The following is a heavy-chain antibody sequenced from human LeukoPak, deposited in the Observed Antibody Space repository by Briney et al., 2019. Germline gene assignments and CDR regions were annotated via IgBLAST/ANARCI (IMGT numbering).Heavy chain of an antibody. J-gene: IGHJ4*02. CDR2: IYYSGST. Sequence: SETLSLTCTVSGGSMSSNRYYWGWIRQPPGKGLEWIGSIYYSGSTYYNPSLKSRVTISVDTSKNQFSLKLSSVTAADTAVYYCASRSMQWLAFDYWGQGTLVTVSS. D-gene: IGHD6-19*01. CDR3: ASRSMQWLAFDY. CDR1: GGSMSSNRYY. V-gene: IGHV4-39*01.